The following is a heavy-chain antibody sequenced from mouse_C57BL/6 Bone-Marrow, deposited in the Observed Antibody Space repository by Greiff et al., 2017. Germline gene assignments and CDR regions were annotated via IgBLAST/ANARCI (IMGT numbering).Heavy chain of an antibody. CDR1: GYTFTDPT. Sequence: VQLQQSDAELVKPGASVKISCKVSGYTFTDPTIHWMKQRPEQGLEWIGYIYPRDGSTKYNEKFKGKATLTADKSSSTAYMQLNSLTSEDSAVYFGASPLHYYGSSYVSDYWGQGTTLTVSS. CDR2: IYPRDGST. V-gene: IGHV1-78*01. J-gene: IGHJ2*01. D-gene: IGHD1-1*01. CDR3: ASPLHYYGSSYVSDY.